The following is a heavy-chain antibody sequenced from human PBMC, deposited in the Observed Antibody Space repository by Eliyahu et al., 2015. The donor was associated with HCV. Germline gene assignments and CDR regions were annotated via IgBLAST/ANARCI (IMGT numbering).Heavy chain of an antibody. J-gene: IGHJ5*02. D-gene: IGHD6-19*01. CDR2: IYYXGST. Sequence: QVQLQESGPGLVKPSETLSLTCXVSGAXIXXYXWSWXRQPPGXGLEWIAYIYYXGSTHYNPSLKSRVTMSLDTSKNQLSLKLSSVTAADTAVYYCASGGGGIAVAGTGGWFDPWGQGTLVTVSS. CDR1: GAXIXXYX. CDR3: ASGGGGIAVAGTGGWFDP. V-gene: IGHV4-59*12.